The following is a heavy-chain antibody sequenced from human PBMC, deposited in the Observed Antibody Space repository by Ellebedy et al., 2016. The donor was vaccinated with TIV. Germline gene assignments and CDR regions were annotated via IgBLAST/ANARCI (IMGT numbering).Heavy chain of an antibody. D-gene: IGHD1-26*01. CDR3: ATDGPGYPHAKPYYPYYGMDV. CDR1: GYSVTELS. J-gene: IGHJ6*02. V-gene: IGHV1-24*01. CDR2: FDPEDDET. Sequence: AASVKVSCKVSGYSVTELSIHWVRQAPGKGLEWMGGFDPEDDETVFVQNFQGRVTMTEDTFTDTAYMELSSLRSEDTAVDYCATDGPGYPHAKPYYPYYGMDVWGQGTTVTVSS.